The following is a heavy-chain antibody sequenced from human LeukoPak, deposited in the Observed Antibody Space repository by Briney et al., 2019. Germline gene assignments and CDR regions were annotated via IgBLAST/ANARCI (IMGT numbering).Heavy chain of an antibody. Sequence: GGSLRLSCAASGFTFSGSAMHWVRQASGKGLEWVGRIRSKANSYATAYAASVKGRFTISRDNPKNTLYLQMNSLRAEDTAVYYCVKDHAYDSGGPRWGQGTLVIVSS. CDR2: IRSKANSYAT. CDR3: VKDHAYDSGGPR. CDR1: GFTFSGSA. V-gene: IGHV3-73*01. D-gene: IGHD3-10*01. J-gene: IGHJ4*02.